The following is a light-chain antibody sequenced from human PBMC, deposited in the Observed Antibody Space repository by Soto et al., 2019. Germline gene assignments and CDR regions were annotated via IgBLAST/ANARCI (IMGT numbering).Light chain of an antibody. Sequence: EIVLTQSPGTLSLSPGERVTLSCRASQSVSNNYLAWYQQKPGQAPRLLIYDASNRATGIPARFSGSGSGTDFTLTISSLEPEDFAVYYCQQRSNWSITFGQGTRLEIK. CDR1: QSVSNNY. CDR2: DAS. CDR3: QQRSNWSIT. J-gene: IGKJ5*01. V-gene: IGKV3-11*01.